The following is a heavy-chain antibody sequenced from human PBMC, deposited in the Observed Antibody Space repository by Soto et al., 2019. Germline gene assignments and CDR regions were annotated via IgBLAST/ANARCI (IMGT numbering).Heavy chain of an antibody. CDR3: ARGRAVAGTN. J-gene: IGHJ4*02. CDR2: IYYSGST. CDR1: GGSISSGDYY. Sequence: ASETLCLTCTVSGGSISSGDYYWSWIRQPPGKGLEWIGYIYYSGSTYYNPSLKSRVTISVDTSKNQFSLKLSSVTAADTAVYYCARGRAVAGTNWGQGTLVTXSS. D-gene: IGHD6-19*01. V-gene: IGHV4-30-4*01.